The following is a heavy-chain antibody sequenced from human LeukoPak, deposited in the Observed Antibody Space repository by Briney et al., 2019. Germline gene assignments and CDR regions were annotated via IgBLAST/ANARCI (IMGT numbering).Heavy chain of an antibody. CDR2: LYSDGNT. CDR1: GFTVITND. V-gene: IGHV3-53*01. J-gene: IGHJ4*02. Sequence: GGSLRLSCAASGFTVITNDMTWVRQAPGKGLEWVSVLYSDGNTKYADSVQGRFTISRDNSKNTLYLETNSLSPDDTAVYYCARGVEPLAANTLAYWGQGTLVTVSS. CDR3: ARGVEPLAANTLAY. D-gene: IGHD1-14*01.